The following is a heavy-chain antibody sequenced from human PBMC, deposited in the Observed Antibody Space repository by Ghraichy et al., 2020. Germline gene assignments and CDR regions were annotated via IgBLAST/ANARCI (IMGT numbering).Heavy chain of an antibody. J-gene: IGHJ4*02. Sequence: GSLRLSCAASGFTFSSYSMNWVRQAPGKGLEWVSSISSSSSYIYYADSVKGRFTISRDNAKNSLYLQMNSLRAEDTAVYYCARDPSVLDYYDSSGNYWGQGTLVTVSS. CDR3: ARDPSVLDYYDSSGNY. D-gene: IGHD3-22*01. V-gene: IGHV3-21*01. CDR1: GFTFSSYS. CDR2: ISSSSSYI.